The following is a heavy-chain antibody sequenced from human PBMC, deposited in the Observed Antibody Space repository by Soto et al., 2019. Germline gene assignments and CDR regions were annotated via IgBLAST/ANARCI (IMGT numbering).Heavy chain of an antibody. J-gene: IGHJ4*02. Sequence: AGGSLRLSCTVSGFAFRPNYLTWIRQAPGKGLEWLSYISTRGSPAYYADSVQGRFTISTDNATKSMSLQMDSLRAEDTCVSYFATGGIYHEAWGQGTLDTVSS. CDR2: ISTRGSPA. CDR3: ATGGIYHEA. V-gene: IGHV3-11*01. D-gene: IGHD2-2*01. CDR1: GFAFRPNY.